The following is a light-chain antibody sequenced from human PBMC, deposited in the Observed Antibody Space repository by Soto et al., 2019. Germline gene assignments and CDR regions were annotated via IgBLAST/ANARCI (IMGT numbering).Light chain of an antibody. CDR2: NNN. J-gene: IGLJ1*01. Sequence: QSVLTQPPSASGTPGQRVTISCSGSSSNIGGRTVNWYQQLPGTAPKLLIYNNNQRPSGVPDRFFGSKSGTSASLAISGLQSEDEADYYCAAWDDSLNGFYVFGTGTKVTVL. CDR1: SSNIGGRT. V-gene: IGLV1-44*01. CDR3: AAWDDSLNGFYV.